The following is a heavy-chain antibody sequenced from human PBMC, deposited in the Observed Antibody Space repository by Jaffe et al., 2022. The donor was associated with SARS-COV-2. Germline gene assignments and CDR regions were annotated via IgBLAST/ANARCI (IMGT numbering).Heavy chain of an antibody. CDR1: GFTFSGSA. V-gene: IGHV3-73*02. D-gene: IGHD2-15*01. Sequence: EVQLVESGGGLVQPGGSLKLSCAASGFTFSGSAMHWVRQASGKGLEWVGRIRSKANSYATAYAASVKGRFTISRDDSKNTAYLQMNSLKTEDTAVYYCTSPALGCSGGSCYSDLWGQGTLVTVSS. J-gene: IGHJ4*02. CDR3: TSPALGCSGGSCYSDL. CDR2: IRSKANSYAT.